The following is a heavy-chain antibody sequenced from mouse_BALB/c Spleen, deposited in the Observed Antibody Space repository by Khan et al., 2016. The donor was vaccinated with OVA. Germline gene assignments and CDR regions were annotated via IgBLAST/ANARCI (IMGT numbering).Heavy chain of an antibody. CDR1: GYTFTSYW. CDR3: ANHGSSSAWVTY. V-gene: IGHV1-7*01. CDR2: INPSTGYT. Sequence: QVQLQQSGAELAKPGASVKMSCKASGYTFTSYWMHWVKQRPGQGLEWIGYINPSTGYTEYNQKFKEKATLTADKSSSTAYMQLSSLTSEDSAVYYCANHGSSSAWVTYWGQGTLVTVSA. J-gene: IGHJ3*01. D-gene: IGHD1-1*01.